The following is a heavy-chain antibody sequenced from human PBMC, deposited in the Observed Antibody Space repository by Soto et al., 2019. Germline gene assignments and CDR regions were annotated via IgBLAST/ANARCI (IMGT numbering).Heavy chain of an antibody. Sequence: QVQLQQSGAGLLKPSETLSLTCDVSGGSFSGYIWTWIRQTPGKGLQWIGQINHSGSANYNQSLKSRVNLSVNTCKTQSALERSSVTAADTAVYSCARGLITRCQYSGGWDYFDSWGQGTQVTVSS. CDR2: INHSGSA. CDR3: ARGLITRCQYSGGWDYFDS. D-gene: IGHD3-10*01. CDR1: GGSFSGYI. V-gene: IGHV4-34*01. J-gene: IGHJ4*02.